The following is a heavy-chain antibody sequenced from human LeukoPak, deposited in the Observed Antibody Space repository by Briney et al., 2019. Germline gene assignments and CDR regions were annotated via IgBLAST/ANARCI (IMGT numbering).Heavy chain of an antibody. D-gene: IGHD5-18*01. CDR2: IYYSGST. V-gene: IGHV4-59*01. CDR3: ASLGYRSYNWFDP. CDR1: GGSISSYY. Sequence: SETLSLTCTVSGGSISSYYWSWIRQPPGKGLEWIGYIYYSGSTNYNPSLKSRVTISVDTSKNQFSLKLSSVTAADTAVYYCASLGYRSYNWFDPWGQGTLVTVSS. J-gene: IGHJ5*02.